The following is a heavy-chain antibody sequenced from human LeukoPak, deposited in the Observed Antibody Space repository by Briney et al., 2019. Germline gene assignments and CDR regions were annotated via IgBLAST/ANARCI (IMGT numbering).Heavy chain of an antibody. Sequence: GGSLRLSCAASGFTFSSYEMNWVRQAPGKGLEWVSYISISGSTIYYADSVKGRFTISRDNAKNSLYLQMNSLRAEDTAVYYCARFIPDYYYGMDVWGQGTTVTVSS. D-gene: IGHD2-2*02. CDR2: ISISGSTI. CDR3: ARFIPDYYYGMDV. CDR1: GFTFSSYE. V-gene: IGHV3-48*03. J-gene: IGHJ6*02.